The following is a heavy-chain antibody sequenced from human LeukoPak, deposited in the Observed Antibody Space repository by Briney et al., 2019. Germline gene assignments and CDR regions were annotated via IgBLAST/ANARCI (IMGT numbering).Heavy chain of an antibody. V-gene: IGHV3-33*01. D-gene: IGHD3-10*01. Sequence: PGGSLGLSCAASGFTFSSYGMHWVRQAPGKGLEWVAVIWYDGSNKYYADSVKGRFTISRDNSKNTLYLQMNSLRAEDTAVYYCARTTPRRITMVRGRATGMDVWGQGTTVTVSS. CDR1: GFTFSSYG. J-gene: IGHJ6*02. CDR2: IWYDGSNK. CDR3: ARTTPRRITMVRGRATGMDV.